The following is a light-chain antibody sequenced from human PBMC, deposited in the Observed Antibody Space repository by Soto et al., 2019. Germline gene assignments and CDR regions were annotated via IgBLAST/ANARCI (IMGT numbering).Light chain of an antibody. V-gene: IGLV1-44*01. CDR2: NNN. J-gene: IGLJ1*01. Sequence: QSVLTQPPSVSGTTGQRVTISCSGGSSNIGSGTVNWYQQLPGTAPKLLIYNNNQRPSGVPDRFSGSKSGTSGSLAISGLQSEDEADYYCASWDDSLTGLYVFGTGTKVTVL. CDR3: ASWDDSLTGLYV. CDR1: SSNIGSGT.